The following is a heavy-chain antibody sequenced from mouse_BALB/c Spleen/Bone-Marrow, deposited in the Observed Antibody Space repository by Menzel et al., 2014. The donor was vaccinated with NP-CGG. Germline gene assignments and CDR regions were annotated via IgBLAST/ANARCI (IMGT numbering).Heavy chain of an antibody. J-gene: IGHJ2*01. CDR2: ILPGSGST. CDR3: ARGTY. V-gene: IGHV1-9*01. CDR1: GYTFSSYW. Sequence: QVQLQQSGAELMKPGASVKISCKATGYTFSSYWIEWVKQRPGHGLEWIGEILPGSGSTNYNEKFKGKATLTVDTSSSTAYIQLSSLSSEDSAVYFCARGTYWGQGTTLTVSS.